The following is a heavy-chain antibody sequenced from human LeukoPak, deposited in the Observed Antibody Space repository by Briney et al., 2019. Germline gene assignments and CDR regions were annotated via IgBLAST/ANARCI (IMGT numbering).Heavy chain of an antibody. V-gene: IGHV4-59*01. Sequence: PSETLSLNCTVSGGSISSYYWSWIRQPPGKGLEWIGYIYYSGSTNYNPSLKSRVTISVDTSKNQFSLKLSSVTAADTAVYYCARDLRPYYDSSGYYYDYYGMDVWGQGTTVTVSS. D-gene: IGHD3-22*01. CDR2: IYYSGST. CDR1: GGSISSYY. CDR3: ARDLRPYYDSSGYYYDYYGMDV. J-gene: IGHJ6*02.